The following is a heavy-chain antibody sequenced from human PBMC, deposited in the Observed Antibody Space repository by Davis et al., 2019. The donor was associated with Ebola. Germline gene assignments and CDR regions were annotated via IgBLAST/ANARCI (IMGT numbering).Heavy chain of an antibody. Sequence: GESLKISCAASGFTVRSSYMSWVRQAPGKGLEWVSVIYSDGSTYYADSVKGRFTISRDISKNTLYLQMNSLRAEDTAVYYCARGYCTGGVCRNYYYYGMDVWGQGTTVTVSS. CDR3: ARGYCTGGVCRNYYYYGMDV. CDR2: IYSDGST. V-gene: IGHV3-53*01. D-gene: IGHD2-8*02. CDR1: GFTVRSSY. J-gene: IGHJ6*02.